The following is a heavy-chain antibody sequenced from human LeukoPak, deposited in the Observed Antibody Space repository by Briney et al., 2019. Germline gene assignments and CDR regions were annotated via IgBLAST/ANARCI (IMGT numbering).Heavy chain of an antibody. CDR1: GGSISGYY. J-gene: IGHJ5*02. Sequence: SETLFLTCTVSGGSISGYYWSWIRQPPGKGLEWIGYDYYTGSTNYNPSLKSRVTISVDSSKNQFSLKLCSVTAADTAVYYCARGYYDYVWGSHRSNWFDPWGQGTLVTVSS. CDR3: ARGYYDYVWGSHRSNWFDP. V-gene: IGHV4-59*08. D-gene: IGHD3-16*02. CDR2: DYYTGST.